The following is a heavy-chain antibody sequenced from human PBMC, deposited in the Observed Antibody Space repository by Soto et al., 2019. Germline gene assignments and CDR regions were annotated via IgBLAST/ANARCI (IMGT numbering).Heavy chain of an antibody. Sequence: QVQLQQWGAGLLKPSETLSLTCAVYGGSFSGYYWTWIRQPPGTGLEWIGEINHSGSTNYNPTLKSPVSISVDTSKSQFSLKPTSVSAADTAVYYCARDNTTGLFDLWGEGTLVTVSS. D-gene: IGHD2-8*02. J-gene: IGHJ4*02. CDR3: ARDNTTGLFDL. CDR1: GGSFSGYY. V-gene: IGHV4-34*01. CDR2: INHSGST.